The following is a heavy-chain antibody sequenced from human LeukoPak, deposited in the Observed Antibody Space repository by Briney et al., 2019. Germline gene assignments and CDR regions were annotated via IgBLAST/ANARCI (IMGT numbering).Heavy chain of an antibody. CDR2: FDPEDGET. Sequence: ASVKVSCKAPGYTFTGYYMHWVRQAPGKGLEWMGGFDPEDGETIYAQKLQGRVTMTEDTSTDTAYMELSSLRSEDTAVYYCATERLWNSGIDYWGQGTLVTVSS. J-gene: IGHJ4*02. D-gene: IGHD1-7*01. CDR1: GYTFTGYY. CDR3: ATERLWNSGIDY. V-gene: IGHV1-24*01.